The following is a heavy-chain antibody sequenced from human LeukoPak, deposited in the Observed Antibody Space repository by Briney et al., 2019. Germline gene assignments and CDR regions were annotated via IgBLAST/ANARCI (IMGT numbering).Heavy chain of an antibody. V-gene: IGHV3-23*01. Sequence: GGSTHYADSVKGLFTISRDKTKNTLYLQMNSLRAEDTAVYYCAKSAYYDASGYYREYYFDYWGQGTLVTVSS. J-gene: IGHJ4*02. CDR2: GGST. CDR3: AKSAYYDASGYYREYYFDY. D-gene: IGHD3-22*01.